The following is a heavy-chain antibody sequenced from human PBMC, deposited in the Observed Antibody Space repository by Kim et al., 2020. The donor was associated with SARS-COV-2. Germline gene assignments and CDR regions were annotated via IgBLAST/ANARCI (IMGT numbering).Heavy chain of an antibody. V-gene: IGHV3-23*01. CDR1: GFTFSSYA. CDR2: ISGSGGST. Sequence: GGSLRLSCAASGFTFSSYAMSWVRQAPGKGLEWVSAISGSGGSTYYADSVKGRFTISRDNSKNTLYLQMNSLRAEDTAVYYCAKDGKGYDILTGYFGIAAAGTPDYWGQGTLVTVSS. J-gene: IGHJ4*02. D-gene: IGHD3-9*01. CDR3: AKDGKGYDILTGYFGIAAAGTPDY.